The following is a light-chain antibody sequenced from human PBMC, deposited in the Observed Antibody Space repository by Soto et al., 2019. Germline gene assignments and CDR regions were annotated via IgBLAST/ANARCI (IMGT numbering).Light chain of an antibody. CDR2: GAS. J-gene: IGKJ5*01. V-gene: IGKV3-20*01. CDR3: QQYVNSPGT. CDR1: QSVSSSY. Sequence: EIVLTQSPGTLSLSPGERATLSCRASQSVSSSYLAWYQQKPGQAPRLLIYGASTRATGIPARFSGGGSGTDFTLTISRLEPEDFAVYYCQQYVNSPGTFGQGTRLEIK.